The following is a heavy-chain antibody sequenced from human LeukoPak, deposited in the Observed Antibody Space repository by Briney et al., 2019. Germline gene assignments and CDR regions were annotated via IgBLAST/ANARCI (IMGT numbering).Heavy chain of an antibody. CDR1: GFTFSNAW. Sequence: GGSLRLSCAASGFTFSNAWMSWVRQAPGKGLEWVGRIKSKTDGGTTDYAAPVKGRFTISRDDSKNTLYLQMNSLKTEDTAVYYCAKDRYSGSPDAFDIWGQGTMVTVSS. CDR2: IKSKTDGGTT. J-gene: IGHJ3*02. CDR3: AKDRYSGSPDAFDI. V-gene: IGHV3-15*01. D-gene: IGHD1-26*01.